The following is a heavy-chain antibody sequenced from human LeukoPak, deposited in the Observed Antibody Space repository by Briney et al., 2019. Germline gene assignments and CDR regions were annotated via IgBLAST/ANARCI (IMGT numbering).Heavy chain of an antibody. D-gene: IGHD3-10*01. CDR3: AKAGSRYYYYYYMDV. Sequence: GASVKVSCKASGYTFSTYYVHWVRQAPGQGLEWMGMIIPSDGFTSYAQKFQGRVTMTRDMSTSTVYMELSSLRSDDTAVYYCAKAGSRYYYYYYMDVWGKGTTVTISS. CDR2: IIPSDGFT. V-gene: IGHV1-46*01. CDR1: GYTFSTYY. J-gene: IGHJ6*03.